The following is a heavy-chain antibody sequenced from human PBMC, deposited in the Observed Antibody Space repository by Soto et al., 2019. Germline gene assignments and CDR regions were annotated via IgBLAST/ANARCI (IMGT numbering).Heavy chain of an antibody. CDR1: GFSLSTSGVG. CDR2: IYWDDDK. D-gene: IGHD3-9*01. J-gene: IGHJ6*02. CDR3: AHSSLTYYDILTGRISYYGMDV. Sequence: QITLKESGPTLVKPTQTLTLTCTFSGFSLSTSGVGVGWIRQPPGKALEWLALIYWDDDKRYSPSLKSRLTITKDTSKNQVVLTMTNMDPVDTATYYCAHSSLTYYDILTGRISYYGMDVWGQGTTVTVSS. V-gene: IGHV2-5*02.